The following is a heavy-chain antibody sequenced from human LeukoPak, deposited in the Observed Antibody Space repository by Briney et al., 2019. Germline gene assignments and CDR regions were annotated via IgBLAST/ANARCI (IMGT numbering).Heavy chain of an antibody. J-gene: IGHJ4*02. CDR3: ARVVRMATIILLDY. D-gene: IGHD5-24*01. V-gene: IGHV3-21*01. CDR2: ISSSSSYI. Sequence: KPGGSLRPSCAASGFTFSSYSMDWVRQAPGKGLEWVSSISSSSSYIYYADSVKGRFTISRDNAKNSLYLQMNSLRAEDTAVYYCARVVRMATIILLDYWGQGTLVTVSS. CDR1: GFTFSSYS.